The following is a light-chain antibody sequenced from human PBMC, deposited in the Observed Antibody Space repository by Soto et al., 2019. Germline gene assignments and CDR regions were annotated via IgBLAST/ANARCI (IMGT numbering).Light chain of an antibody. V-gene: IGKV3-15*01. CDR2: GAS. Sequence: EIVMTQSPATLSLSPGERAALSCRASQSINSELAWYQQKPGQPPRLLIYGASTRATGVPARFTGSESGSEFPLPISGLQSEDFAVYYCQQGHNWPLTFGQGTRLEI. CDR3: QQGHNWPLT. CDR1: QSINSE. J-gene: IGKJ2*01.